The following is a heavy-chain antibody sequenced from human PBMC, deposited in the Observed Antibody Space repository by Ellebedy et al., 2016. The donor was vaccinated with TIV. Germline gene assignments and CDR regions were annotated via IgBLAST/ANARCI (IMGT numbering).Heavy chain of an antibody. D-gene: IGHD5-24*01. V-gene: IGHV1-69*06. J-gene: IGHJ4*02. CDR2: IIPIFGTA. CDR1: GGTFSSYA. Sequence: SVKVSXXASGGTFSSYAISWVRQAPGQGLEWMGGIIPIFGTANYAQKFQGRVTITADKSTSTAYMELSSLRSEDTAVYYCARVPGYNWVAHDYWGQGTLVTVSS. CDR3: ARVPGYNWVAHDY.